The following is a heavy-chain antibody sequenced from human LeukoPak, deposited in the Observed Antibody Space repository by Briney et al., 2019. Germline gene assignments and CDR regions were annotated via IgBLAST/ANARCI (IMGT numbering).Heavy chain of an antibody. CDR3: AREAGYFDY. Sequence: ASVKVSCKASGYTYTSYGISLVRQAPGQGLEWMGWINPNSGGTDYAQKFQGRVTMTRDTSISTAYMELSRLRSDDTAVYYCAREAGYFDYWGQGTLVTVSS. V-gene: IGHV1-2*02. D-gene: IGHD3-10*01. CDR1: GYTYTSYG. CDR2: INPNSGGT. J-gene: IGHJ4*02.